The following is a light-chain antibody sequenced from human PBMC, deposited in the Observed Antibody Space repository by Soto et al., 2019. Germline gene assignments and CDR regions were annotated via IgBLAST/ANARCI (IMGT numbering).Light chain of an antibody. CDR3: QQYNSYRT. CDR1: QTINSW. J-gene: IGKJ1*01. V-gene: IGKV1-5*01. CDR2: DAS. Sequence: DKQMTQYPSTLSASVGDRVTITCRASQTINSWLAWYQQKPGKAPKVLIFDASSLKTGVPSRFSGSGSGTEFTLTISSLQPEDFATYYCQQYNSYRTFGQGTKVDIK.